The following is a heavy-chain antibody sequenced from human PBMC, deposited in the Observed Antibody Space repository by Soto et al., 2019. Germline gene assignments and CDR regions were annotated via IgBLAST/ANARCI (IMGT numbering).Heavy chain of an antibody. V-gene: IGHV1-18*04. CDR2: ISAYNGNT. CDR3: ASVYVGHSSGWYRSFDF. D-gene: IGHD6-19*01. CDR1: GYTFTSYG. Sequence: ASVKVSCKASGYTFTSYGISWVRQAPGQGLEWMGWISAYNGNTNYAQKLQGRVTMTTDTSTSTAYMELRSLRSDDTAVYYCASVYVGHSSGWYRSFDFWGQGTIVIFAS. J-gene: IGHJ4*02.